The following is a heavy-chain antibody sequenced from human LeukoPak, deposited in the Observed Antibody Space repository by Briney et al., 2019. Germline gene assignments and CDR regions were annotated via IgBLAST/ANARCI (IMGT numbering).Heavy chain of an antibody. CDR1: GFTFSSYA. Sequence: PGGSLRLSCAASGFTFSSYAMHWVRQAPGKGLEWVAVISYDGSNKYYADSVKGRFTISRDNSKNTLYLQMNSLRAEDTAVYYCARALRRDSSSPLGYMDVWGKGTTVTVS. V-gene: IGHV3-30-3*01. J-gene: IGHJ6*03. D-gene: IGHD6-13*01. CDR3: ARALRRDSSSPLGYMDV. CDR2: ISYDGSNK.